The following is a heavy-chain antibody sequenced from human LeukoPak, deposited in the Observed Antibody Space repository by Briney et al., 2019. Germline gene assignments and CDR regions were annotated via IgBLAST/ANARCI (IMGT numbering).Heavy chain of an antibody. CDR3: ARRYYGSWYWFDP. J-gene: IGHJ5*02. V-gene: IGHV4-31*03. CDR2: IYYSGST. D-gene: IGHD6-13*01. Sequence: SQTLSLTCTVSGGSISSGGYYWSWIRQHPGKGLEWIGYIYYSGSTYYNPSLKSRVTMSVDTSKNQFSLKLSSVTAADTAVYYCARRYYGSWYWFDPWGQGTLVTVSS. CDR1: GGSISSGGYY.